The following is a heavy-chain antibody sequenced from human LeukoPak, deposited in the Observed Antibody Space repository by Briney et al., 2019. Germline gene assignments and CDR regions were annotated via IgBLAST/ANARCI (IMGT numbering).Heavy chain of an antibody. D-gene: IGHD3-22*01. Sequence: SETLSLTCAVYGGSFSGYYWSWIRQPPGKGLEWIGEINHSGSTNYNPSLKSRVTISVDTSKNQFSLKLSSVTAAGTAVYYCARGGVVVITLQVYMRPGMDVWGQGTTVTVSS. CDR2: INHSGST. V-gene: IGHV4-34*01. CDR1: GGSFSGYY. CDR3: ARGGVVVITLQVYMRPGMDV. J-gene: IGHJ6*02.